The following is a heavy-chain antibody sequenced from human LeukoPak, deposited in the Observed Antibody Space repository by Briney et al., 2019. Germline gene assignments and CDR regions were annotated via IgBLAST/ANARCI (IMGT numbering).Heavy chain of an antibody. Sequence: GAPVKVSCKASGYTFTGYYMHWVRQAPGQGLEWMGWINPNSGGTNYAQKFQGRVTMTRDTSISTAYMELSRLRSDDTAVYYCARDSNARSAFDIWGQGTMVTVSS. CDR2: INPNSGGT. V-gene: IGHV1-2*02. J-gene: IGHJ3*02. CDR1: GYTFTGYY. CDR3: ARDSNARSAFDI.